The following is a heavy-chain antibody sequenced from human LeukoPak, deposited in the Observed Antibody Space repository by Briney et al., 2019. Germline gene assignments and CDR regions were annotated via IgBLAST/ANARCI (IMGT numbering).Heavy chain of an antibody. CDR1: GFTFSSYS. CDR2: ISSSSSTI. D-gene: IGHD3-9*01. V-gene: IGHV3-48*02. J-gene: IGHJ4*02. Sequence: GGSLRLSCAASGFTFSSYSMNWVRQAPGKGLEWVSYISSSSSTIYYADSVKGRFSISRDNAKNSLYLQMNALRYEDTAIYYCARDHDWAFDLWGQGTLVTVSS. CDR3: ARDHDWAFDL.